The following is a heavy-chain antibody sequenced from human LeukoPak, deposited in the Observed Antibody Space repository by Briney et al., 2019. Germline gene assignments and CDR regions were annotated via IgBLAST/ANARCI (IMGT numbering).Heavy chain of an antibody. V-gene: IGHV3-48*04. Sequence: GGSLRLSCAASGFTFSSYSMNWVRQAPGKGLEWVSYISSSSSTIYYADSVKGRFTISRDNAKNSLYLQMNSLRAEDTAVYYCARGLRAPAAPWDYFDYWGQGTLVTVSS. CDR1: GFTFSSYS. CDR3: ARGLRAPAAPWDYFDY. J-gene: IGHJ4*02. D-gene: IGHD1-14*01. CDR2: ISSSSSTI.